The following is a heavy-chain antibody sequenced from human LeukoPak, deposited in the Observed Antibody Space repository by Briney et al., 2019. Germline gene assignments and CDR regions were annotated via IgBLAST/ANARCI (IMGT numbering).Heavy chain of an antibody. CDR1: GFTVSSNY. J-gene: IGHJ6*02. Sequence: GGSLRLSCAASGFTVSSNYMSWVRQAPGKGLEWVSVIYSGGSTYYADSVKGRFTISRDNSKNTLYLQMNSLRDEDTAVYYCARDPTTKYGMDVWGQGTTVTVSS. CDR3: ARDPTTKYGMDV. CDR2: IYSGGST. V-gene: IGHV3-66*02. D-gene: IGHD1-7*01.